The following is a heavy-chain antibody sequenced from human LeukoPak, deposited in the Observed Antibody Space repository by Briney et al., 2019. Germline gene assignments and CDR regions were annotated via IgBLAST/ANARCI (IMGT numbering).Heavy chain of an antibody. D-gene: IGHD5-12*01. J-gene: IGHJ3*02. CDR3: ARYVSGLSAFDI. CDR2: INGGNGNT. Sequence: ASVMVSCKASGYTFTGYYMHWVRQAPGQGLEWMGWINGGNGNTKYSQEFQGRVTITRDTSASTVYMELSSLRSEDMAVYYCARYVSGLSAFDIWGQGTMVTVSS. CDR1: GYTFTGYY. V-gene: IGHV1-3*03.